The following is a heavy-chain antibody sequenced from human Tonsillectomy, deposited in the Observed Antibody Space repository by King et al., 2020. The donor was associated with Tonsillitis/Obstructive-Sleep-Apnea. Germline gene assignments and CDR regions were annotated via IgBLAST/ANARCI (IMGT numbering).Heavy chain of an antibody. J-gene: IGHJ4*02. D-gene: IGHD3-22*01. CDR1: GGSISSGGYY. CDR3: AGASRGLRQYYFDY. Sequence: VQLQESGPGLVKPSQTLSLTCTVSGGSISSGGYYWSWIRQHPGKGLEWIGYIYYSGSTFYNPSLKSLVTISVDTSKNQFSLQLSSLTAADTAVYYCAGASRGLRQYYFDYWGQGTLVTVSS. V-gene: IGHV4-31*01. CDR2: IYYSGST.